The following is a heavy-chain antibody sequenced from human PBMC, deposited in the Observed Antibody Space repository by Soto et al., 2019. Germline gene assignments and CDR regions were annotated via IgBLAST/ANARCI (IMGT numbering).Heavy chain of an antibody. CDR1: GGSISSGGYS. CDR3: ARVTLETLYYYYGMDV. Sequence: TLSLTCAVSGGSISSGGYSWSWIRQPPGKGLEWIGYIYHSGSTYYNPSLKSRVTISVDRSKSQFSLKLSSVTAADTAVYYCARVTLETLYYYYGMDVWGQGTTVTVSS. D-gene: IGHD1-1*01. V-gene: IGHV4-30-2*01. J-gene: IGHJ6*02. CDR2: IYHSGST.